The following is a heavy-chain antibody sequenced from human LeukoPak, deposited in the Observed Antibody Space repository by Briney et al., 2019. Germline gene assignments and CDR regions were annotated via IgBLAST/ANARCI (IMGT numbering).Heavy chain of an antibody. CDR1: GGSFSSYG. CDR2: NIPIFGTA. V-gene: IGHV1-69*13. D-gene: IGHD3-22*01. CDR3: ARDRGYYYDSSGYYGYFDY. Sequence: GASVMVSCKASGGSFSSYGIGWVRQAPGQWLEWMGGNIPIFGTANYAQKFQGRVTITADESTSTAYMELSSLRSEDTAVYYCARDRGYYYDSSGYYGYFDYWGQGTLVTVSS. J-gene: IGHJ4*02.